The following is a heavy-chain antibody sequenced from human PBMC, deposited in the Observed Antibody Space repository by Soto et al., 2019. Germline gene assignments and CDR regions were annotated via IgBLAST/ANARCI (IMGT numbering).Heavy chain of an antibody. V-gene: IGHV1-2*02. J-gene: IGHJ5*02. D-gene: IGHD3-10*01. CDR3: ARDFYGSRAAGWFDP. CDR2: INPKSGAT. CDR1: GYTFTGYY. Sequence: GASVKVSCKASGYTFTGYYMHWVRQAPGQGLEGMGWINPKSGATNYAQNFQGRVTMTRDTSISTAYMELSRLRSDDTAMYYCARDFYGSRAAGWFDPWGQGTLVTVSS.